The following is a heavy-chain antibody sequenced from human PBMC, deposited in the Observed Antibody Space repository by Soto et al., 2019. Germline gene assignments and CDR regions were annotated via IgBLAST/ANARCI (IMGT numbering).Heavy chain of an antibody. CDR1: GFTFDDYA. CDR3: ARARNWNYESGYFDY. V-gene: IGHV3-9*01. CDR2: ISWNSGSI. D-gene: IGHD1-7*01. J-gene: IGHJ4*02. Sequence: EVQLVESGGGLVQPGRSLRLSCAASGFTFDDYAMHWVRQAPGKGLEWVSGISWNSGSIGYADSVRGRFTISRDNSRDTLYLQMNSLRAEDTAVYYCARARNWNYESGYFDYWGQGTLVTVSS.